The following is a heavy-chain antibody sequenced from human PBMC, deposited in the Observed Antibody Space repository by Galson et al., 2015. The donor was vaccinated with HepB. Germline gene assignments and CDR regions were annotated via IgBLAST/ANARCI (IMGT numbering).Heavy chain of an antibody. Sequence: SLRLSCAVSGFTFSDYYMSWIRQAPGKGPEWISYISSNTLYTNYADSVKGRFTISRDNAKNSLFLQINGLRAEDTAVYYCARVADADYGDHTHFDSWGQGTLVTASS. V-gene: IGHV3-11*06. CDR1: GFTFSDYY. D-gene: IGHD4-17*01. CDR3: ARVADADYGDHTHFDS. J-gene: IGHJ4*02. CDR2: ISSNTLYT.